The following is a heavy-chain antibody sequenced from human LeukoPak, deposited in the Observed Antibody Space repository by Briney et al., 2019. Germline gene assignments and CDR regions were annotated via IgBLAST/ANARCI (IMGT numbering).Heavy chain of an antibody. D-gene: IGHD6-19*01. J-gene: IGHJ1*01. Sequence: PSEALSLTCAVSGGSISSGDYYWAWIRQPPGKGQQWIGSIYYSGTTYYNPFLKSRLTISGVSSKNQFSLKLSSVTTADTAVYYCARHASGWYTDWGQGTLVTVSS. CDR2: IYYSGTT. V-gene: IGHV4-39*01. CDR3: ARHASGWYTD. CDR1: GGSISSGDYY.